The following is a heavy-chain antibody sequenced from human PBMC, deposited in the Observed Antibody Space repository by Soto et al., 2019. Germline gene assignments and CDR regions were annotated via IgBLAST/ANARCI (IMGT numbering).Heavy chain of an antibody. CDR3: ARARIAARLYYYYCMDV. Sequence: GASVKVSCKASGPTFSSYAISWVRQDSGQGLEWKGGIIPIFGTANYAQKLQGRVTITADESTSTAYMELSSLRSEDTAVYYCARARIAARLYYYYCMDVLCQGTTVTVSS. V-gene: IGHV1-69*13. CDR2: IIPIFGTA. D-gene: IGHD6-6*01. CDR1: GPTFSSYA. J-gene: IGHJ6*02.